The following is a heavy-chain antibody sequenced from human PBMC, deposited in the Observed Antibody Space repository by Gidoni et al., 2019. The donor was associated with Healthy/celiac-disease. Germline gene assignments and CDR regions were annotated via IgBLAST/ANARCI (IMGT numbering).Heavy chain of an antibody. J-gene: IGHJ6*02. CDR1: GFTFSSYA. Sequence: QVQLVESGGGVVQPGRSLRLSCAASGFTFSSYAMHWVRQAPGKGLEWVAVISYDGSNKYYADSVKGRFTISRDNSKNTLYLQMNSLRAEDTAVYYCARDAAVAGAYYYYYGMDVWGQGTTVTVSS. CDR2: ISYDGSNK. D-gene: IGHD6-19*01. V-gene: IGHV3-30*04. CDR3: ARDAAVAGAYYYYYGMDV.